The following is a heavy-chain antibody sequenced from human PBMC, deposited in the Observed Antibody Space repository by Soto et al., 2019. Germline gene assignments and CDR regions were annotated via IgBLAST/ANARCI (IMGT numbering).Heavy chain of an antibody. CDR2: ISYDGSNK. J-gene: IGHJ4*02. CDR3: AKDRYIVVVVAAFDY. D-gene: IGHD2-15*01. Sequence: QVQLVESGGGVVQPGRSLRLSCAASGFTFSSYGMHWVRQAPGKGLEWVAVISYDGSNKYYADSVKGRFTISRDNSKNTLYLQMNSLRAEDTAVYYCAKDRYIVVVVAAFDYWGQGTLVTVSS. CDR1: GFTFSSYG. V-gene: IGHV3-30*18.